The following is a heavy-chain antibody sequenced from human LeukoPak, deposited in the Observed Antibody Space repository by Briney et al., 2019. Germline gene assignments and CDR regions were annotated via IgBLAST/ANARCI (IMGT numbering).Heavy chain of an antibody. Sequence: PGGSLRLSCAASGFTFSSYEMNWVRQAPGKGLEWVSYISSSGSTIYYADSVKGRFTISRDNAKNSLYLQMNSLRAEDTAVYYCARPYYDSSGYYSFGAFDIWGQGTMVTVSS. V-gene: IGHV3-48*03. CDR2: ISSSGSTI. CDR3: ARPYYDSSGYYSFGAFDI. D-gene: IGHD3-22*01. J-gene: IGHJ3*02. CDR1: GFTFSSYE.